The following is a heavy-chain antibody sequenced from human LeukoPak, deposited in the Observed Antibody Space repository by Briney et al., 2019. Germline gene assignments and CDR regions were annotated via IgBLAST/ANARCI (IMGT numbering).Heavy chain of an antibody. V-gene: IGHV5-51*01. CDR3: ARVPDILTGYYPFDY. Sequence: GESLKISCKGSGYSFTSYWIGWVRLMPGKGLEWMGIIYPGDSDTRYSPSFQGQVTISADKSISTAYLQWSSLKTSDTAMYYCARVPDILTGYYPFDYWGQGTLVTVSS. D-gene: IGHD3-9*01. CDR2: IYPGDSDT. J-gene: IGHJ4*02. CDR1: GYSFTSYW.